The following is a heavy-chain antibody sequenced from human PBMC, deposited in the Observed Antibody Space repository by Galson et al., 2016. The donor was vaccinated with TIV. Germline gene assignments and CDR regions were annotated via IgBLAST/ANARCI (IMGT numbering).Heavy chain of an antibody. J-gene: IGHJ3*02. CDR1: GFTFSTYT. CDR3: AKEHITYKLRGAFDM. D-gene: IGHD3-10*01. V-gene: IGHV3-23*01. Sequence: SLRLSCAASGFTFSTYTMNWIRQAPGKGLEWLSVTNVHGDTTYYADSVKGRFTISRDNSKNTLYLQMNSLRAEDTAVYFCAKEHITYKLRGAFDMWGQGTMVTVSS. CDR2: TNVHGDTT.